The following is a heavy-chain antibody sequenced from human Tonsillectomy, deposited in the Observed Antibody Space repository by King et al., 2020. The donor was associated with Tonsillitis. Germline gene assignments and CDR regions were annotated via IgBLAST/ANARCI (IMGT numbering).Heavy chain of an antibody. CDR3: ARESIKLRYFDH. CDR2: ISYDGSNK. CDR1: GFTFSGYA. V-gene: IGHV3-30*04. J-gene: IGHJ4*02. Sequence: VQLVESGGGVVQPGRSLRLSCAASGFTFSGYAIHWFRQAPGKGLEWVAVISYDGSNKYYADSVKGRFTISRDNSNNTLYLEMNGLRPEDTAMYYCARESIKLRYFDHGGQGPLVTVSS. D-gene: IGHD3-9*01.